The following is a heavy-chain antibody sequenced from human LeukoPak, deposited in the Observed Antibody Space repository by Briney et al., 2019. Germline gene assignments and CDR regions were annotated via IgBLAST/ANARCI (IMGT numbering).Heavy chain of an antibody. Sequence: GGSLRLSCAASGFMFRSYWMSWVRQAPGKGLEWVASINHNGNVNYYVDSVKGRFTISRDNAKNSLYLQMSNLRAEDTAVYFCARGGGLDVWGQGATVTVSS. CDR3: ARGGGLDV. D-gene: IGHD3-16*01. CDR2: INHNGNVN. CDR1: GFMFRSYW. V-gene: IGHV3-7*03. J-gene: IGHJ6*02.